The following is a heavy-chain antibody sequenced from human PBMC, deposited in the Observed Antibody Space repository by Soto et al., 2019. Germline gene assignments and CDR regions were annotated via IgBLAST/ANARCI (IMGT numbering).Heavy chain of an antibody. CDR1: GGSISSSNW. D-gene: IGHD5-18*01. Sequence: PSETLSLTCAVSGGSISSSNWWSWVRQPPGKGLEWIGEIYHGGSANYNPSLKSRLTISIDKSKNQFSLKLSSVTAADTAVYYCARARQRDTGRGLDVWGQGTTVTVSS. J-gene: IGHJ6*02. V-gene: IGHV4-4*02. CDR2: IYHGGSA. CDR3: ARARQRDTGRGLDV.